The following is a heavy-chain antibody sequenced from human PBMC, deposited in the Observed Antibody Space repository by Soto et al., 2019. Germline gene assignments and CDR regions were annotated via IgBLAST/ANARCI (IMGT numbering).Heavy chain of an antibody. D-gene: IGHD6-19*01. CDR1: GFTFSSYA. CDR2: ISYDGSNK. Sequence: GGSLRLSCAASGFTFSSYAMHWVRQAPGKGLEWVAVISYDGSNKYYADSVKGRFTISRDNSKNTLYLQMNSLRAEDTAVYYCARDNDEVAGSQLEYWGQGTLVTVSS. V-gene: IGHV3-30-3*01. J-gene: IGHJ4*02. CDR3: ARDNDEVAGSQLEY.